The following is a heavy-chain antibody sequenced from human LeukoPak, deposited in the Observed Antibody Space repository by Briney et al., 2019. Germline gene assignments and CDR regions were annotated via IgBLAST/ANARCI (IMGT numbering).Heavy chain of an antibody. CDR1: GCTFTGYY. Sequence: ASVKVSCKASGCTFTGYYMHWVRQAPGQGLEWMGWINPNSGGTNYAQKFQGRVTMTRDTSISTAYMELSGLRSDDTAVYYCATTVVVPAAIFWFDPWGQGTLVTVSS. CDR3: ATTVVVPAAIFWFDP. D-gene: IGHD2-2*01. V-gene: IGHV1-2*02. CDR2: INPNSGGT. J-gene: IGHJ5*02.